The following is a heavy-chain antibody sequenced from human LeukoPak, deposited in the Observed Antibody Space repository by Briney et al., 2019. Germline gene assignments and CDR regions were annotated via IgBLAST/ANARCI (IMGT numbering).Heavy chain of an antibody. J-gene: IGHJ6*02. D-gene: IGHD2-2*02. Sequence: ASVKVSCKASGGTFSSYTISWVRQAPGQGLEWMGRIIPILGIANYAQKFQGRVTITADKSTSTAYMELSSLRSEDTAVYYCARGRVVPAAILSYYYGMDVWGQGSTVTVSS. CDR3: ARGRVVPAAILSYYYGMDV. CDR2: IIPILGIA. CDR1: GGTFSSYT. V-gene: IGHV1-69*02.